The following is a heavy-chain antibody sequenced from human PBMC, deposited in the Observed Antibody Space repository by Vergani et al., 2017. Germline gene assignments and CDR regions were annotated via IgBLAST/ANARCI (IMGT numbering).Heavy chain of an antibody. CDR3: ARTASPPPPYSSGWDFDY. CDR2: IYPGDSDT. D-gene: IGHD6-19*01. J-gene: IGHJ4*02. CDR1: GYSFTSYW. Sequence: EVQLVQSGAEVKKPGESLKISCKGSGYSFTSYWIGWVRQMPGKGLEWMGNIYPGDSDTRYSPSFQGQVTISADKSISTAYLQWSSLKASDTAMYYCARTASPPPPYSSGWDFDYWGQGTLVTVSS. V-gene: IGHV5-51*03.